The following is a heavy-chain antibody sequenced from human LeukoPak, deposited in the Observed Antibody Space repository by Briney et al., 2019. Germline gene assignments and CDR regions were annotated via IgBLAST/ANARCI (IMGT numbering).Heavy chain of an antibody. V-gene: IGHV3-30-3*01. CDR3: ARAYDSSWHNFDY. D-gene: IGHD6-13*01. Sequence: PGGSLRLSCTASGFSFGSYAMGWVRQAPGKGLEWVAVISYHESQKWYADSVKGRFTISRDISKNTLYLEMDSLRYEDTAVYYCARAYDSSWHNFDYWGQGSLVTVSS. CDR1: GFSFGSYA. J-gene: IGHJ4*02. CDR2: ISYHESQK.